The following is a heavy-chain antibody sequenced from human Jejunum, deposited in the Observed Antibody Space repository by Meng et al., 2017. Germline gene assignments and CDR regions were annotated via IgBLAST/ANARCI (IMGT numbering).Heavy chain of an antibody. Sequence: QVQLQESGPGLVKHAGTLSRTGGVSCGYINKENWWSWVRQSPERGLEWIGEIYHGGNTNYNPSLKRRVTMSVDESTNQMSLKLTSVTAADTAVYYCASSFYADYVYHFDYWGQGALVTVSS. V-gene: IGHV4-4*02. CDR3: ASSFYADYVYHFDY. CDR1: CGYINKENW. CDR2: IYHGGNT. D-gene: IGHD4-17*01. J-gene: IGHJ4*02.